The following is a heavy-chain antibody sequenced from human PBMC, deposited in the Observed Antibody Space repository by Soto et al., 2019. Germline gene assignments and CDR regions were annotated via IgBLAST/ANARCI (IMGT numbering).Heavy chain of an antibody. Sequence: DSVQVSCKASGYTFTGYYMHWVRQAPGKGLEWMGWINPNSGGTNYAQKFQGRVPMTRDTSISTAYMEMSRLRSDDTAVYYCARFDDYEDSSGYTGTFGEWGQANLVTVSS. V-gene: IGHV1-2*02. CDR2: INPNSGGT. CDR1: GYTFTGYY. D-gene: IGHD3-22*01. J-gene: IGHJ1*01. CDR3: ARFDDYEDSSGYTGTFGE.